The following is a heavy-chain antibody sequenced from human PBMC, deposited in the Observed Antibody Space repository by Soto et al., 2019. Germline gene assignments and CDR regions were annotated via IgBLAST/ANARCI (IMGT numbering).Heavy chain of an antibody. CDR3: ARAEFPVAGSNY. CDR2: ISAYNGNT. V-gene: IGHV1-18*01. D-gene: IGHD6-19*01. Sequence: APVKGSCKAFGYTFTGYVSSWVRKPPGQGLEWMGWISAYNGNTNYAQKLQGRVTMTTDTSTSTAYMELRSLRSDDSAVYSCARAEFPVAGSNYWGQGTLVTVSS. J-gene: IGHJ4*02. CDR1: GYTFTGYV.